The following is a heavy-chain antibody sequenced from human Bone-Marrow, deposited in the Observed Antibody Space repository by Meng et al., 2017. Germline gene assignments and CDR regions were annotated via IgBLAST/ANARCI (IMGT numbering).Heavy chain of an antibody. CDR2: ISSSGSTI. V-gene: IGHV3-11*01. J-gene: IGHJ6*02. CDR3: ARDHSTDEMATLYFSYYYGMDV. D-gene: IGHD5-24*01. Sequence: GESLKISCAASGFTFSDYYMSWIRQAPGKGLEWVSYISSSGSTIYYADSVKGRFTISRDNAKNSLYLQMNSLRAEDTAVYYCARDHSTDEMATLYFSYYYGMDVWGQGTTVTVSS. CDR1: GFTFSDYY.